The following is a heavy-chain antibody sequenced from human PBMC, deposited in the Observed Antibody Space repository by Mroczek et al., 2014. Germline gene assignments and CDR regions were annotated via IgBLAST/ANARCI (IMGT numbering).Heavy chain of an antibody. CDR1: GGSISSYY. D-gene: IGHD3-22*01. Sequence: QVQLVESGPGLVKPSETLSLTCTVSGGSISSYYWSWIRQPPGKGLEWIGYIYYSGSTNYNPSLKSRVTISVDTSKNQFSLKLSSVTAADTAVYYCARTYDSSGYYYYGMDVWGQGTTVTVSS. J-gene: IGHJ6*02. CDR2: IYYSGST. CDR3: ARTYDSSGYYYYGMDV. V-gene: IGHV4-59*01.